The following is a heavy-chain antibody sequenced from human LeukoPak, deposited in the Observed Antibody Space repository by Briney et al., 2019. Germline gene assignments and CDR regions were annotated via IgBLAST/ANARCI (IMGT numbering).Heavy chain of an antibody. CDR3: ARAIAKYFQH. CDR1: GFTFSSYE. V-gene: IGHV3-48*03. CDR2: ISSSGSTI. J-gene: IGHJ1*01. Sequence: GGSLRLSCAASGFTFSSYETNWVRQAPGKGLEWVSYISSSGSTIYYADSVKGRFTISRDNAKNSLYLQMNSLRAEDTAVYYCARAIAKYFQHWGQGTLVTVSS.